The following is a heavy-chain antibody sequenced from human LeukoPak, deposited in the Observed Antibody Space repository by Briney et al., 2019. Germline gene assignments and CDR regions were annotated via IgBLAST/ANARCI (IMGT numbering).Heavy chain of an antibody. CDR1: GFTFSSYA. D-gene: IGHD6-19*01. Sequence: GGSLRLSCAASGFTFSSYAMHWVRQAPGKGLEWVAVIWYDGSNKYYADSVKGRFTISRDNSKNTLYLQMNSLRAEDTAVYYCARDYVSPYSSGWQAPHYWGQGTLVTVSS. V-gene: IGHV3-33*08. CDR2: IWYDGSNK. J-gene: IGHJ4*02. CDR3: ARDYVSPYSSGWQAPHY.